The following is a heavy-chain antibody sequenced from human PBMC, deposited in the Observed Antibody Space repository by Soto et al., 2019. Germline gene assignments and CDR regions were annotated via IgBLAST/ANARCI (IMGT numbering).Heavy chain of an antibody. Sequence: QVQLVQSGAEVKKPGASVKVSCKASGYTFISYDINWVRQATGQGLEWMGWMNPNSGNTGYAQKCQDRVNTTRNTSRSPAYMELSSLRSEDTAVYYCARERGAGYINNWGQGTLVTVSS. CDR3: ARERGAGYINN. V-gene: IGHV1-8*01. J-gene: IGHJ4*02. CDR2: MNPNSGNT. D-gene: IGHD5-12*01. CDR1: GYTFISYD.